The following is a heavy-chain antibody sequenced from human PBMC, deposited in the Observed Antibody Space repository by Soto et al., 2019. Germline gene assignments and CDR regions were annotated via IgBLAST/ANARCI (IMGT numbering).Heavy chain of an antibody. J-gene: IGHJ5*02. Sequence: ASVKVSCKASGYTFTGYYMHWVRQAPGQGLEWMGWINPNSGGTKYAQKFQGWVTMTRDTSISTAYMELSRLRSDDTAVYYCAREGDSRGDVNWFDPWGQGTLVTVSS. D-gene: IGHD3-10*01. CDR2: INPNSGGT. V-gene: IGHV1-2*04. CDR3: AREGDSRGDVNWFDP. CDR1: GYTFTGYY.